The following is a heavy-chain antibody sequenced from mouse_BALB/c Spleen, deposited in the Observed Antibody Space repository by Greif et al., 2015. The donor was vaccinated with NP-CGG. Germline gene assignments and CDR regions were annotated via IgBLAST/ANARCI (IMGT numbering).Heavy chain of an antibody. CDR2: ISSGGSYT. D-gene: IGHD1-1*01. V-gene: IGHV5-9-4*01. Sequence: EVQLVESGGGLVKPGGSLKLSCAASGFTFSSYAMSWVRQSPEKRLEWVAEISSGGSYTYYPDTVTGRFTISRDNAKNTLYLEMSSLRSEDTAMYYCARFITTVKAGAMDYWGQGTSVTVSS. CDR1: GFTFSSYA. CDR3: ARFITTVKAGAMDY. J-gene: IGHJ4*01.